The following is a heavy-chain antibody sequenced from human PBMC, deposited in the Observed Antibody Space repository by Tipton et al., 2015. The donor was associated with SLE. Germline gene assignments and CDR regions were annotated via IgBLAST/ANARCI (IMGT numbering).Heavy chain of an antibody. V-gene: IGHV3-30*04. CDR1: GFTFSSYA. Sequence: SLRLSCAASGFTFSSYAMHWVRQAPGKGLEWVAVISYDGSNKYYADSVKGRFTISRDNSKNTLYLQMNSLRAEDTAVYYCARARGRDDYNARDIWGQGTMVTVSS. D-gene: IGHD5-24*01. CDR3: ARARGRDDYNARDI. CDR2: ISYDGSNK. J-gene: IGHJ3*02.